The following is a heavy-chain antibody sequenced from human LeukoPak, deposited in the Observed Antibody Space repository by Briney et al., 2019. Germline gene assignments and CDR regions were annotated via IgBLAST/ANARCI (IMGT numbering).Heavy chain of an antibody. CDR2: IYTSGST. J-gene: IGHJ4*02. V-gene: IGHV4-4*09. CDR3: ARHKAGYFDY. D-gene: IGHD6-13*01. CDR1: GGSISSYY. Sequence: PSETLSLTCTVSGGSISSYYWSWIRQPPGKGLGWIGYIYTSGSTNYNPSLKSRVTISVDTSKNQFSLKLSSVTAADTAVYYCARHKAGYFDYWGQGTLVTVSS.